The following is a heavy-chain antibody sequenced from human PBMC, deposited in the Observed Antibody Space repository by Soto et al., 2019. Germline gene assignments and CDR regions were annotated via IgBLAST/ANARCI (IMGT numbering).Heavy chain of an antibody. V-gene: IGHV3-7*03. Sequence: DVKLEESGGGLVQPGDSLRLSCEVSGFTFSMYSMSWVRQSPGKGLEWVAKIPQDGVDGHYADSVKGRFIISRDNDKNSLHLQLNNLRAEDTAVYYCARDHLILPAHDFFYGSDVWGRGATVTVSS. CDR3: ARDHLILPAHDFFYGSDV. CDR1: GFTFSMYS. CDR2: IPQDGVDG. D-gene: IGHD2-21*02. J-gene: IGHJ6*02.